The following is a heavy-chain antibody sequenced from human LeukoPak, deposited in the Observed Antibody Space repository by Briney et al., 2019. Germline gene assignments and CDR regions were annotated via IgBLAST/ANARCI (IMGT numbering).Heavy chain of an antibody. CDR2: IADDGKDK. CDR1: GFTFSTYP. J-gene: IGHJ3*02. D-gene: IGHD3-3*01. Sequence: GGSLRLSCTASGFTFSTYPIHWVRQAPGKGLEWVAVIADDGKDKHYVESVKGRFTISRDDSKNTLYLQMNSLRAEDTAVYYCAKDPSGYDFWNDAFDIWGQGTMVTVSS. V-gene: IGHV3-30*04. CDR3: AKDPSGYDFWNDAFDI.